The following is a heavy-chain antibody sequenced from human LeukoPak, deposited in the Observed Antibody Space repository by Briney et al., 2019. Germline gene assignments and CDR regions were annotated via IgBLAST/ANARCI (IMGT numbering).Heavy chain of an antibody. D-gene: IGHD3-22*01. CDR2: VWFDGSST. Sequence: GGSLRLSCAASGFSFSSHAMHWVRQAPGKGLEWVAVVWFDGSSTSYGDSVRGRFNISRDGSKNTVFLQMNSLRAEDTAVYYCAKDGDSYDSSGAFDYWGQGTLVTVSS. J-gene: IGHJ4*02. V-gene: IGHV3-33*03. CDR3: AKDGDSYDSSGAFDY. CDR1: GFSFSSHA.